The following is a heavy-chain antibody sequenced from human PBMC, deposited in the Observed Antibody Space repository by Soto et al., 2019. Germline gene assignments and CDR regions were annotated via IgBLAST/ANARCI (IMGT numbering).Heavy chain of an antibody. CDR1: GGSISSYY. CDR2: IYYSGST. CDR3: ARVIGYYDSSGPLGP. V-gene: IGHV4-59*12. J-gene: IGHJ5*02. D-gene: IGHD3-22*01. Sequence: SETLSLTCTVSGGSISSYYWSWIRQPPGKGLEWIGYIYYSGSTYYNPSLKSRVTISVDTSKNQFSLKLSSVTAADTAVYYCARVIGYYDSSGPLGPWGQGTLVTVSS.